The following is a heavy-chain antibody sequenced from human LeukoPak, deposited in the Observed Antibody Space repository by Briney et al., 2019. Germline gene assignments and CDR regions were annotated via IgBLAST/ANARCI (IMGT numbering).Heavy chain of an antibody. CDR3: AREVRGEYSSSYPDY. J-gene: IGHJ4*02. V-gene: IGHV4-39*07. CDR1: GGSISSSGYY. CDR2: IFYSGTT. D-gene: IGHD6-6*01. Sequence: PSETLSLTCAVSGGSISSSGYYWGWIRQPPGKGLEWIGSIFYSGTTYYNPSLKSRVTISVDTSKNQFSLKLSSVTAADTAVYYCAREVRGEYSSSYPDYWGQGTLVTVSS.